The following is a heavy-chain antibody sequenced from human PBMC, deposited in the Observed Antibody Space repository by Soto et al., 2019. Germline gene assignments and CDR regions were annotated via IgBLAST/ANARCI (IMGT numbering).Heavy chain of an antibody. CDR3: AKAGYSSSWTEDYYYYGMDV. CDR2: IYYSGST. CDR1: GGSSISGGYY. V-gene: IGHV4-31*03. J-gene: IGHJ6*02. Sequence: SETLSLTCTVSGGSSISGGYYWSWIRKHPGKGLEWIGYIYYSGSTYYNPSLKSRVTISVDTSKNQFSLKLSSVTAADTAVYYCAKAGYSSSWTEDYYYYGMDVWGQGTTVTVSS. D-gene: IGHD6-13*01.